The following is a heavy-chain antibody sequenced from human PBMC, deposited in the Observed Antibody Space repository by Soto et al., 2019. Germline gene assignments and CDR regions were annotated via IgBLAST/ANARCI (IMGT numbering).Heavy chain of an antibody. CDR3: AKYYMVTRSPFDY. D-gene: IGHD5-18*01. J-gene: IGHJ4*02. Sequence: EVQLLESWGGLVQPGGSLRLSCAASGFTFSSYAMSWGRQAPGKGLEWVSSITSTGDRAYYADSVKGRFTVSRDNSKNTLYLQMNSLRAEDTAVYYCAKYYMVTRSPFDYWGQGTLVTVSS. CDR2: ITSTGDRA. CDR1: GFTFSSYA. V-gene: IGHV3-23*01.